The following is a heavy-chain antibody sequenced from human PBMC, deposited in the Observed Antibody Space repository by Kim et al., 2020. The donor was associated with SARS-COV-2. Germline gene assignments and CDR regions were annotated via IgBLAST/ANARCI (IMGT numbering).Heavy chain of an antibody. CDR1: GFSFRKYG. J-gene: IGHJ4*02. D-gene: IGHD2-8*01. V-gene: IGHV3-33*05. CDR3: ARDLFNAAADY. Sequence: GGSLRLSCAASGFSFRKYGMHWVRQAPGKGLEWVAVISSDGNKNYVDSVKGRFTISRDTSSNTLVLQMDTLRAEDTALYYCARDLFNAAADYWGQGAPVTVS. CDR2: ISSDGNK.